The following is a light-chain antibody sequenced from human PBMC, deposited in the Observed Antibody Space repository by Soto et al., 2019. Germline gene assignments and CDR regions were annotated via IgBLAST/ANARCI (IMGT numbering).Light chain of an antibody. CDR2: EVT. Sequence: HSALTQPPSASGSPGQSVTISCTGTSSDVGGYNYVSWYQQYPGRAPKLMIYEVTKRPSGVPDRLSGSKSGNTASLTVSGLQAEDEADYYCSSYAASNNFYFVFGGGT. V-gene: IGLV2-8*01. CDR1: SSDVGGYNY. J-gene: IGLJ3*02. CDR3: SSYAASNNFYFV.